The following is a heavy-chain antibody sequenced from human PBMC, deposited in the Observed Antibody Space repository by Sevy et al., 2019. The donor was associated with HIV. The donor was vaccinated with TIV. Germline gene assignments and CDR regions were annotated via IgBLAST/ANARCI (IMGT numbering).Heavy chain of an antibody. CDR2: ISSSSSYI. V-gene: IGHV3-21*01. CDR3: ARDPDGYYYDSSGQRNYNAFDI. CDR1: GFIFSSYS. Sequence: GGSLRLSCAASGFIFSSYSMNWVRQAPGKGLEWVSSISSSSSYIYYADSVKGRFTISRDNAKNSLYLQMNSLRAEDTAVYYCARDPDGYYYDSSGQRNYNAFDIWGQGTMVTVSS. J-gene: IGHJ3*02. D-gene: IGHD3-22*01.